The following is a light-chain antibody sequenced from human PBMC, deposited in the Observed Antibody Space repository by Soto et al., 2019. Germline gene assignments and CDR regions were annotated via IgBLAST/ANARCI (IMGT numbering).Light chain of an antibody. V-gene: IGKV3-15*01. Sequence: EIVMTQSPATLSVSPGERATLSCRASQSVSSNLAWYQQKPGQAPRLLIYGASTRATGIPARFSGSGSGTEFTLTISSLQSEDFAVDYCHQYNNWPGTFGPGTKVDIK. CDR2: GAS. J-gene: IGKJ3*01. CDR1: QSVSSN. CDR3: HQYNNWPGT.